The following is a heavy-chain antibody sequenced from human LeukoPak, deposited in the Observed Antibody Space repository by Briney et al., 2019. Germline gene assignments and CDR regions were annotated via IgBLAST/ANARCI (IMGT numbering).Heavy chain of an antibody. D-gene: IGHD6-19*01. CDR1: GSTFSSYE. Sequence: GGSLRLSCTASGSTFSSYEMNWVRQAPGKGLGWVSYISSSGSTIYYADSVKGRFTISRDNAKNSLYLQMNSLTAEDTAVYYCARVGYSSGRYYYFYHMDVWGKGTTVTVSS. V-gene: IGHV3-48*03. J-gene: IGHJ6*03. CDR3: ARVGYSSGRYYYFYHMDV. CDR2: ISSSGSTI.